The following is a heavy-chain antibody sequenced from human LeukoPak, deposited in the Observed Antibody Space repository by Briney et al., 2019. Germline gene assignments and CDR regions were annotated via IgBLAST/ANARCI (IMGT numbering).Heavy chain of an antibody. J-gene: IGHJ6*04. Sequence: GGSLRLSCAGSGFTFSSYWMHWVRQVPGKGLEWVSYISSSGSTIYYADSVKGRFTISRDNAKNSLYLQMNSLRAGDTAVYYCAELGITMIGGVWGKGTTVTISS. D-gene: IGHD3-10*02. CDR3: AELGITMIGGV. V-gene: IGHV3-48*04. CDR2: ISSSGSTI. CDR1: GFTFSSYW.